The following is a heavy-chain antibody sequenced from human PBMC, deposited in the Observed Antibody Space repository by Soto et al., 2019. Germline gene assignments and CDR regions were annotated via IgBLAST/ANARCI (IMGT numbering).Heavy chain of an antibody. Sequence: ASVKVSCKSSGYTFTSYDINCVRQATGQGLEWMGWMNPNSGNTGYAQKFQGRVTMTRNTSISTAYMELSSLRSEDTAVYYCARGRVVAATTWYYMDVWGKGTTVTVSS. V-gene: IGHV1-8*01. D-gene: IGHD2-15*01. CDR1: GYTFTSYD. CDR2: MNPNSGNT. CDR3: ARGRVVAATTWYYMDV. J-gene: IGHJ6*03.